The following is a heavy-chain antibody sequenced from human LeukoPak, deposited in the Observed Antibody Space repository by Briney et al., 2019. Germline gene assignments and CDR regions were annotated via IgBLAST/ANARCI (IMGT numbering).Heavy chain of an antibody. V-gene: IGHV1-18*01. J-gene: IGHJ5*02. CDR1: GYTFTSYG. D-gene: IGHD2-15*01. CDR3: ARGVKNCSGGSCYSGTAVSWFDP. Sequence: ASVKVSCKASGYTFTSYGISWVRQAPGQGLEWMGWISAYNGNTNYAQKLQGRVTMTTDTSTSTAYIELRSLRSDDTAVYYCARGVKNCSGGSCYSGTAVSWFDPWGQGTLVTVSS. CDR2: ISAYNGNT.